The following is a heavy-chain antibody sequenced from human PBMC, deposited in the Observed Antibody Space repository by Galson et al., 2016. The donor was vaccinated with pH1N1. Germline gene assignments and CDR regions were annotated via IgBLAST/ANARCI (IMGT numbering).Heavy chain of an antibody. CDR2: INPNSRDT. D-gene: IGHD2-15*01. V-gene: IGHV1-2*02. CDR1: GYSFTAYY. Sequence: SVKVSCKASGYSFTAYYIHWLRQAPGQGPEWMGWINPNSRDTNYAQKYAQRFQDRVTMTRDTSISTAYMELTGLTSDDTAVYFCARDSCTGGSCYFAPDYWGQGTLVTVSS. J-gene: IGHJ4*02. CDR3: ARDSCTGGSCYFAPDY.